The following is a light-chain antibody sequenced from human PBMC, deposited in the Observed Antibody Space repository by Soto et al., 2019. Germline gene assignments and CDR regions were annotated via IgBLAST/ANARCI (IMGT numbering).Light chain of an antibody. CDR1: QTVCCN. V-gene: IGKV3-15*01. CDR3: QQYNNWPPGRT. J-gene: IGKJ1*01. CDR2: GAS. Sequence: EIVMTQCPAPLSVSRGERATLSCSASQTVCCNLAWYQQKPVQSPRLLIYGASTRATCIPARFSGSGSGTEFTLTISSLQSEDFAVYYCQQYNNWPPGRTFGQGTKVEIK.